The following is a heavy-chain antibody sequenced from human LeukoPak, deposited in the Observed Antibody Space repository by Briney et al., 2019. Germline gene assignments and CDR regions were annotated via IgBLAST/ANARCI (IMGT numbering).Heavy chain of an antibody. J-gene: IGHJ4*02. V-gene: IGHV3-23*01. Sequence: GVTLRLSCALSGFTFSSCGISWVRQAPGKGLEWVSEISGSGGSTYYADSVKGRFTISRDNSKNTLYLQMNSLRAEDTALYYCAKDRGIISDYWGQGILVTVSS. CDR2: ISGSGGST. D-gene: IGHD3-10*01. CDR3: AKDRGIISDY. CDR1: GFTFSSCG.